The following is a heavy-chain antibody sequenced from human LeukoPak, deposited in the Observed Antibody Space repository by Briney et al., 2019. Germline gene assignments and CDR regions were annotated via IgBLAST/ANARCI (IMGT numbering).Heavy chain of an antibody. D-gene: IGHD3-10*01. CDR2: INPNSGGT. CDR1: GYTFTGYY. Sequence: ASVKVSCKASGYTFTGYYIHWVRQAPGQGLEWMGWINPNSGGTNYAQKFQSRVTMTRDTSISTAYMELSRLTSDDTAVYYCARDLYYYASGSYARPYYFDYWGQGTLVTVSS. V-gene: IGHV1-2*02. CDR3: ARDLYYYASGSYARPYYFDY. J-gene: IGHJ4*02.